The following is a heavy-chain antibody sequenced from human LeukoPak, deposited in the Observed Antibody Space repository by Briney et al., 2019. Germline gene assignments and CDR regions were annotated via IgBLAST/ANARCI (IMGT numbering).Heavy chain of an antibody. J-gene: IGHJ4*02. D-gene: IGHD5-18*01. V-gene: IGHV3-23*01. CDR1: GITFSNYA. Sequence: GSLRLSCAASGITFSNYAMSWVRQAPGKGLEWVSTISNSDFSTYYADSVKGRFTISRDNSENTLYLQMNSLRAEDTALYYCAKATGYLLWGQGTLVTVSS. CDR2: ISNSDFST. CDR3: AKATGYLL.